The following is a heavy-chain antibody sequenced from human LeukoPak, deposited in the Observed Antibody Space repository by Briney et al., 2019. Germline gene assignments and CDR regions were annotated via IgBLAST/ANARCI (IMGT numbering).Heavy chain of an antibody. J-gene: IGHJ4*02. CDR3: ARVVNGYVDY. V-gene: IGHV3-21*06. Sequence: GGSLRLSCAASGFTFSNTNMNWVRQAPGKGLKWVSFISASSNYIYYADSVKGRFTISRDNAQNSLYLQMNSLRAEDTAVYFCARVVNGYVDYWGQGTQVTVST. CDR2: ISASSNYI. CDR1: GFTFSNTN. D-gene: IGHD2-8*01.